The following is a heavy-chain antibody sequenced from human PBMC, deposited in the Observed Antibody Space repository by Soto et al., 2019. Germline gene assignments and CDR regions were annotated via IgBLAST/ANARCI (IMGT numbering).Heavy chain of an antibody. J-gene: IGHJ5*02. CDR3: ARERWDCSSTSCYAWFDP. CDR1: GGSISSGGYY. CDR2: IYYSGST. V-gene: IGHV4-31*03. D-gene: IGHD2-2*01. Sequence: SETLSLTCTVSGGSISSGGYYWSWIRQHPGKGLEWIGYIYYSGSTYYNPSLKSRVTISVDTSKNQFSLKLSSVTAADTAVYYCARERWDCSSTSCYAWFDPWGQGTLVTVSS.